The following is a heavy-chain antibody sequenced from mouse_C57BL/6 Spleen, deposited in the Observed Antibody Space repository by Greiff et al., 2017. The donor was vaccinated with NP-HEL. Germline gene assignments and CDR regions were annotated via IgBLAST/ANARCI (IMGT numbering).Heavy chain of an antibody. CDR2: IYPSDSET. CDR3: AGDVYSDFDY. V-gene: IGHV1-61*01. Sequence: QVQLQQPGAELVRPGSSVKLSCKASGYTFTSYWMDWVKQRPGQGLEWIGNIYPSDSETHYNQKFKDKATLTVDKSSSTAYMQLSSLTSEDSAVYYCAGDVYSDFDYWGQGTTLTVSS. D-gene: IGHD2-1*01. CDR1: GYTFTSYW. J-gene: IGHJ2*01.